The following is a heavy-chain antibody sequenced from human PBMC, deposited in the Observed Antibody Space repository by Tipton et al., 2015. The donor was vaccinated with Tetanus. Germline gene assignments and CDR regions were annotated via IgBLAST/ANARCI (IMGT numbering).Heavy chain of an antibody. D-gene: IGHD3-3*01. CDR1: GGSISSDAHY. J-gene: IGHJ4*02. Sequence: TLSLTCTVSGGSISSDAHYWSWIRQPPGKGLEWIGYIYYSGTTYYSPSLKSRVTISVDTSNNHFSLKLSSVTAADTAVYYCARGVPRESFYLDYWGQGKQVTVSS. CDR3: ARGVPRESFYLDY. CDR2: IYYSGTT. V-gene: IGHV4-30-4*01.